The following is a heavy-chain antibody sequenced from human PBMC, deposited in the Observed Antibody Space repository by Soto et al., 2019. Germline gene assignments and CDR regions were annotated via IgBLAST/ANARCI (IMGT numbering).Heavy chain of an antibody. V-gene: IGHV4-39*01. D-gene: IGHD4-17*01. CDR2: IYYSGST. CDR1: GGSISSSSYY. Sequence: SETLSLTCTVSGGSISSSSYYWGWIRQPPGKGLEWIGSIYYSGSTYYNPSLKSRVTISVDTSKNQFSLKLSSVTAADTAVYYCRRNYGDLDRYFDLWGRGTLVTVSS. CDR3: RRNYGDLDRYFDL. J-gene: IGHJ2*01.